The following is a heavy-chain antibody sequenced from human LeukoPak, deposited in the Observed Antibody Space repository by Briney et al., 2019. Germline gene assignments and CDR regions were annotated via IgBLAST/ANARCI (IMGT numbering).Heavy chain of an antibody. J-gene: IGHJ4*02. D-gene: IGHD7-27*01. CDR1: GHTFTGYY. CDR3: ARDYPTGDCVGY. Sequence: ASVKVSCKVWGHTFTGYYVLWVRQARGQGLEGRGWINPNRGGTNYAQKFQGRVTMTRHTSISTAYMDVSRLTSDDTAVYYCARDYPTGDCVGYWGQGTLVTVSS. V-gene: IGHV1-2*02. CDR2: INPNRGGT.